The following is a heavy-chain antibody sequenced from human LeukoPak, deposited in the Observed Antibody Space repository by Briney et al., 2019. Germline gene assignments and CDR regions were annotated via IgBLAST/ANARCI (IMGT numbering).Heavy chain of an antibody. CDR1: GYTFTSYY. CDR3: ARGGCSSTSCQPKENDY. CDR2: INPSGGST. D-gene: IGHD2-2*01. J-gene: IGHJ4*02. V-gene: IGHV1-46*01. Sequence: GASVKVSCKASGYTFTSYYMHWVRQAPGQGLEWMGIINPSGGSTSYAQKFQGRVTMTRNTSISTAYMELSSLRSEDTAVYYCARGGCSSTSCQPKENDYWGQGTLVTVSS.